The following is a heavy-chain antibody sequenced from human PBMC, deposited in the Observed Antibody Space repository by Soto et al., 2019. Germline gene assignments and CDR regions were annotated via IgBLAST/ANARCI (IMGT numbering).Heavy chain of an antibody. V-gene: IGHV4-39*01. J-gene: IGHJ4*02. CDR1: GDSISSGSAY. CDR2: FYYSGNT. CDR3: ARHLGPTGPSY. Sequence: QLQLQESGPGLVKPSETLSLTCTVSGDSISSGSAYWGWVRQPPGKGLEWIGSFYYSGNTHYNPSRKSRAPISIDTSKNQFSLKLSSVTATDRAVSYCARHLGPTGPSYWGQGTLVTVSS. D-gene: IGHD1-26*01.